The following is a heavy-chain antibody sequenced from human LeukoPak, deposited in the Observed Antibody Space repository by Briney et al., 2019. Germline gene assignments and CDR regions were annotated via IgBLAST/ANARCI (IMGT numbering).Heavy chain of an antibody. CDR2: ITSITGDI. Sequence: GGSLRLSCAASGFTFSAYTMNWVRQAPGKGLEWVSSITSITGDIYYADSVRGRFTIPRDNAKNSLYLQMNSLRAEDTAVYYCAKVGSGWYSFDYWGQGTLVTVSS. V-gene: IGHV3-21*01. D-gene: IGHD6-19*01. J-gene: IGHJ4*02. CDR3: AKVGSGWYSFDY. CDR1: GFTFSAYT.